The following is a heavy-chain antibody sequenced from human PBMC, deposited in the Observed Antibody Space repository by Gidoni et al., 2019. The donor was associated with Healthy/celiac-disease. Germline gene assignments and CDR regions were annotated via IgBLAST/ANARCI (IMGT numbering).Heavy chain of an antibody. CDR3: AKDQIGEFNTGAGYFDY. CDR1: GFTFDDYA. V-gene: IGHV3-9*01. CDR2: ISWNSGSI. D-gene: IGHD3-10*01. Sequence: EVQLVESGGGLVQPGRSLRLSCAASGFTFDDYAMHWVRQAPGKGLEWVSGISWNSGSIGYADSVNGRFTISRDNAKNSLYLQMNSPRAEDTALYYCAKDQIGEFNTGAGYFDYWGQGTLVTVSS. J-gene: IGHJ4*02.